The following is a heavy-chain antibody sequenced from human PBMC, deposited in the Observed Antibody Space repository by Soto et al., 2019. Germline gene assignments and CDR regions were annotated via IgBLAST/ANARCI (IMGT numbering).Heavy chain of an antibody. CDR2: IYYSGST. J-gene: IGHJ4*02. V-gene: IGHV4-59*08. Sequence: PSETLSLTCAVSGGSISSYYWSWIRQPPGKGLEWIGYIYYSGSTNYNPSLKSRVTISVDTSKNQFSLKLSSVTAADTAVYYCARRYGSSFDYWGQGTLVTVSS. CDR1: GGSISSYY. D-gene: IGHD6-13*01. CDR3: ARRYGSSFDY.